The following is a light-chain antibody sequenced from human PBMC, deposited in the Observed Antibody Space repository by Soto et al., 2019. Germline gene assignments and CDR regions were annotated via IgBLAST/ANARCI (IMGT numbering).Light chain of an antibody. V-gene: IGLV1-51*01. J-gene: IGLJ2*01. CDR1: SSNIGNNY. CDR2: DNN. Sequence: QSVLTQSPSVSAAPGQKVTISCSGSSSNIGNNYVSWYQQLPGTAPKLLIYDNNKRPSGIPDRFSGSKSGTSGTLDITGLQTGEEADYYCAIWDGSLPGEVFGGGTKMTVL. CDR3: AIWDGSLPGEV.